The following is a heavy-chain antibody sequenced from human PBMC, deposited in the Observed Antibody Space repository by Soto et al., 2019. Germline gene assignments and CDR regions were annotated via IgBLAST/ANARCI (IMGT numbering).Heavy chain of an antibody. V-gene: IGHV3-33*01. CDR2: IWYDGSNK. J-gene: IGHJ1*01. Sequence: PGGSLRLSCAASGFTFSSYGMHWVRQAPGKGLEWVAVIWYDGSNKYYADSVKGRFTISRDNSKNTLYLQMNSLRAEDTAIYYCARGVPAAMSYFQYWGQGTLVTVSS. D-gene: IGHD2-2*01. CDR1: GFTFSSYG. CDR3: ARGVPAAMSYFQY.